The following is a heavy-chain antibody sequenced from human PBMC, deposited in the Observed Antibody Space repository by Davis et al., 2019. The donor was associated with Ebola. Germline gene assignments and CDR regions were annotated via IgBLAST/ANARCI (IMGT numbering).Heavy chain of an antibody. CDR1: GYSISSGYY. D-gene: IGHD3-9*01. J-gene: IGHJ4*02. CDR3: ARVYYDILTGLTLFDY. CDR2: IYHSGST. Sequence: MPSETLSLTCTVSGYSISSGYYWGWIRQPPGKGLEWIGSIYHSGSTYYNPSLKSRVTISVDTSKNQFSLKLSSVTAADTAVYYCARVYYDILTGLTLFDYWGQGVLVTVSS. V-gene: IGHV4-38-2*02.